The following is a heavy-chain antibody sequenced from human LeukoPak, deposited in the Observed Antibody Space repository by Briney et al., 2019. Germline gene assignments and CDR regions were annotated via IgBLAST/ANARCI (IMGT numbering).Heavy chain of an antibody. J-gene: IGHJ3*02. CDR3: ARRYCTNGVCPLDI. D-gene: IGHD2-8*01. CDR1: GGSISSGGYS. V-gene: IGHV4-30-2*01. Sequence: SQTLSLTCAVSGGSISSGGYSWSWIRQPPGKGLEWIGYIYHSGSTYYSPSLKSRVTISVDRSRNQFSLKLSSVTAADTAVYYCARRYCTNGVCPLDIWGQGTMVTVSS. CDR2: IYHSGST.